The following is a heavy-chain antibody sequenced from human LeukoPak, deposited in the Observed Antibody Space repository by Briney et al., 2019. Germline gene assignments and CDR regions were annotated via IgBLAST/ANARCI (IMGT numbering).Heavy chain of an antibody. Sequence: GVSLRLSCAASVFTCNKYWMMGVRHSPGKGLEWVASIKEDGTEKHYVASVTGRFTISRDNPKNSVFLQMKSLRAADTAVYYCATYNSRTSFDYWGQGTLVTV. D-gene: IGHD1-14*01. V-gene: IGHV3-7*01. CDR1: VFTCNKYW. J-gene: IGHJ4*02. CDR3: ATYNSRTSFDY. CDR2: IKEDGTEK.